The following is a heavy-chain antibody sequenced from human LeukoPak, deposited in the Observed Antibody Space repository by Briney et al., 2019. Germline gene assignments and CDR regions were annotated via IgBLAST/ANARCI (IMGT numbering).Heavy chain of an antibody. CDR1: GYSFTDYW. Sequence: GESLKISCKGSGYSFTDYWIGWVRQMPGKGLQWMAIIYPDDSDIRYSPSFQGQVTISADKSIITAYLQWSGLKASDTAMYYCARHGRGSRSPNAFDFWGQGTMVTVSS. CDR3: ARHGRGSRSPNAFDF. CDR2: IYPDDSDI. D-gene: IGHD3-10*01. J-gene: IGHJ3*01. V-gene: IGHV5-51*01.